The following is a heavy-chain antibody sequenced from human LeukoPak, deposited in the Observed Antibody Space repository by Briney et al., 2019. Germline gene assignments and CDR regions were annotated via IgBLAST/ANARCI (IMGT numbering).Heavy chain of an antibody. V-gene: IGHV3-33*01. D-gene: IGHD3-3*02. CDR3: ARDIFAGQGSYFDY. CDR2: IWFDGSFE. CDR1: GFTFETYG. J-gene: IGHJ4*02. Sequence: PGGSLRLSCAANGFTFETYGMHWVRQAPGKGLEWLALIWFDGSFEEYADDVKGRFTVSRDNSKKILFLQMNSLRAEDTAVYYCARDIFAGQGSYFDYWGQGTLVTVSS.